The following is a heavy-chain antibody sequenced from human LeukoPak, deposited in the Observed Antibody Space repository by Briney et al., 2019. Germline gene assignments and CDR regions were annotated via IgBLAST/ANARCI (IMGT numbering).Heavy chain of an antibody. D-gene: IGHD3-3*01. CDR2: IYHSGST. V-gene: IGHV4-4*02. CDR1: GGSISSSNW. J-gene: IGHJ5*02. Sequence: SETLSLTCAVSGGSISSSNWWSWVRQPPGKGLEWIGEIYHSGSTYYNPSLKSRVTISVDRSKNQFSLKLSSVTAADTAVYYCARASAFGVVIPRVYWFDPWGQGTLVTVSS. CDR3: ARASAFGVVIPRVYWFDP.